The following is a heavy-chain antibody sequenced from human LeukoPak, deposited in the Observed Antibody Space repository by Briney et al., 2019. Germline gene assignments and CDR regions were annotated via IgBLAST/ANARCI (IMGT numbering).Heavy chain of an antibody. V-gene: IGHV3-21*04. CDR2: ISWNSASV. CDR3: AKDYGYSSSWYDY. CDR1: GFTFSSYS. D-gene: IGHD6-13*01. J-gene: IGHJ4*02. Sequence: GGSLRLSCAASGFTFSSYSMNWVRQAPGKGLEWVSSISWNSASVGYVDSVKGRFTISRDNAKRTLYLQMNSLRPEDTALYYCAKDYGYSSSWYDYWGQGTLVTVSS.